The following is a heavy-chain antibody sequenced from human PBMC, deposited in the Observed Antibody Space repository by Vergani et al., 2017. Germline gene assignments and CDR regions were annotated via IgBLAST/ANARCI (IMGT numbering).Heavy chain of an antibody. CDR3: ARTVLSSGYFDY. CDR1: GGSISSSSYY. CDR2: IYYSGST. Sequence: QVQLQESGPGLLKPSETLSLTCTVSGGSISSSSYYWGWIRQPPGKGLEWIGSIYYSGSTYYNPSLKSRVTISVDTSKNQFSLKLSSVTAADTAVYYCARTVLSSGYFDYWGQGTLVTVSS. V-gene: IGHV4-39*01. D-gene: IGHD3-22*01. J-gene: IGHJ4*02.